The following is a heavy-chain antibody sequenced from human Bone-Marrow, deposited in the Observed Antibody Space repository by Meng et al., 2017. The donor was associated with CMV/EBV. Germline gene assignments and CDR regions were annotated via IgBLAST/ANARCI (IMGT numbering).Heavy chain of an antibody. V-gene: IGHV3-9*01. CDR2: ISWNSGSI. Sequence: GGSLRLSCAASGFTFSSYWMSWVRQAPGKGLEWVSGISWNSGSIGYADSVKGRFTISRDNAKNSLYLQMNSLRAEDTALYYCAKGRSGYYYYYGMDVWGQGTTDTVSS. CDR3: AKGRSGYYYYYGMDV. D-gene: IGHD3-3*01. J-gene: IGHJ6*02. CDR1: GFTFSSYW.